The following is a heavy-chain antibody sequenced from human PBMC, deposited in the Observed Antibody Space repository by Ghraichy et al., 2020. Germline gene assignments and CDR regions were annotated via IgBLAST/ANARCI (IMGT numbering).Heavy chain of an antibody. J-gene: IGHJ5*02. CDR1: GFTLSSYN. CDR3: APLGYYDSSTGGWFDP. V-gene: IGHV3-48*01. CDR2: ITSSSRSI. Sequence: GSLRLSCVGSGFTLSSYNMNWVRQSPGKGLEWISYITSSSRSIFYADSVKGRFTISRDNPKNTLYLQMNSLRAEDTAVYYCAPLGYYDSSTGGWFDPWGQGTLVTVSS. D-gene: IGHD3-22*01.